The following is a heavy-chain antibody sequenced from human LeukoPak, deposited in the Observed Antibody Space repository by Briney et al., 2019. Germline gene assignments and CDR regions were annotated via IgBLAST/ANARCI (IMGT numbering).Heavy chain of an antibody. CDR1: GGTFSSYA. D-gene: IGHD5-24*01. CDR2: IIPIFGTA. Sequence: SVKVSCKASGGTFSSYAISWVRQAPGQGLEWMGGIIPIFGTANYAQKFQGRVTMTRDTSTSTVYMELSSLRSEDTAVYYCARDGMGKRVDGYNYWGQGTLVTVSS. J-gene: IGHJ4*02. V-gene: IGHV1-69*05. CDR3: ARDGMGKRVDGYNY.